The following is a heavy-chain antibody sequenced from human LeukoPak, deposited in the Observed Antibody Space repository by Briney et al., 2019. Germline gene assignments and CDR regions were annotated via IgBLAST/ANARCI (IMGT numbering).Heavy chain of an antibody. CDR1: GYTFTSYD. CDR2: MNPNSGST. V-gene: IGHV1-8*03. Sequence: ASVKVSCKASGYTFTSYDINWVRQATGQGLEWMGWMNPNSGSTGYAQKFQGRVTITRNTSISTAYMELSGLRSEDTAVYYCATSVGSTWGQHAEYFQYWGQGTLVTVSS. D-gene: IGHD1-26*01. J-gene: IGHJ1*01. CDR3: ATSVGSTWGQHAEYFQY.